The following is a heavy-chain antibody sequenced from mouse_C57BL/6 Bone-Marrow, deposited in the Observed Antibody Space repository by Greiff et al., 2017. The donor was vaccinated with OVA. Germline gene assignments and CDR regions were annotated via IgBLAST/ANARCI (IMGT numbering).Heavy chain of an antibody. D-gene: IGHD3-2*02. CDR2: IHPSDSDT. CDR3: ASQGYYAMDY. Sequence: VKLVESGAELVKPGASVKVSCKASGYTFTSYWMHWVKQRPGQGLEWIGRIHPSDSDTNYNQKFKGKATLTVDKSSSTAYMQLSSLTSEDSAVYYCASQGYYAMDYWGQGTSVTVSS. J-gene: IGHJ4*01. V-gene: IGHV1-74*01. CDR1: GYTFTSYW.